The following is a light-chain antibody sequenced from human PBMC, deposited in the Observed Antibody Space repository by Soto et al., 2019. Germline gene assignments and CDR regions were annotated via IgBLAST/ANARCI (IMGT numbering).Light chain of an antibody. Sequence: DIQMTQSPSSVSASVGDSVTITCRTSQGISRYLTWYQQKPGKAPKLLIFSASNLQTGVPSRFSGSGSGTDFTLAISSLLPEDLATYYCQQASSLPLTFGGGTKVEIK. CDR2: SAS. CDR1: QGISRY. CDR3: QQASSLPLT. V-gene: IGKV1D-12*01. J-gene: IGKJ4*01.